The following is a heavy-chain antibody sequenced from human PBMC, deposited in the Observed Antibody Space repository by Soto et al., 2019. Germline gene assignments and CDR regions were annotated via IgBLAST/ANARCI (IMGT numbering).Heavy chain of an antibody. J-gene: IGHJ4*02. CDR2: IYWNNDK. CDR1: GFSLRTGVG. CDR3: AHRPSGWYGFDY. D-gene: IGHD6-19*01. V-gene: IGHV2-5*01. Sequence: SGPTLVNPTQTLTLTCTFSGFSLRTGVGVGWIRQPPGKALEWLALIYWNNDKRYSSSLKSRLTITKDTSKNQVVLTMTNLDTVDTAIYYWAHRPSGWYGFDYWGQGTLVTVSS.